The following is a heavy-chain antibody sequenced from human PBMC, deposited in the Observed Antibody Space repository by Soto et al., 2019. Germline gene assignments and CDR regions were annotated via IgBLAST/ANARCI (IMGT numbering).Heavy chain of an antibody. J-gene: IGHJ4*02. Sequence: GESLKISCQASGYSFSNHWIGWVRQMPGKGLEWMGIIYAGDSDTRYSPSFQGQVTFSVDKSINTACLQWSSLKASDTAIYYCARLQYAARSPSDYWGQGTLVTVSS. CDR1: GYSFSNHW. V-gene: IGHV5-51*01. D-gene: IGHD6-6*01. CDR3: ARLQYAARSPSDY. CDR2: IYAGDSDT.